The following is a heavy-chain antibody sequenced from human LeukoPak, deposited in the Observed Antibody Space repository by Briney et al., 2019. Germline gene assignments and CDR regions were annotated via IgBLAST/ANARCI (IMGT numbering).Heavy chain of an antibody. V-gene: IGHV1-2*02. D-gene: IGHD2-2*02. CDR3: ARVPAAIPDYYYYYMDV. J-gene: IGHJ6*03. CDR2: INPNSGGT. Sequence: ASVKVSCKTSGYTFTGYYIHWVRQAPGQGLEWVGWINPNSGGTIYAQKFQGRVTMTRDTSISTAYMELSRLRSDDTAVYYCARVPAAIPDYYYYYMDVWGKGTTVTVSS. CDR1: GYTFTGYY.